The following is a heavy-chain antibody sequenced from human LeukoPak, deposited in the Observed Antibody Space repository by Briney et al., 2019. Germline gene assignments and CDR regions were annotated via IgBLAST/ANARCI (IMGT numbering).Heavy chain of an antibody. Sequence: ASVKVSCKASGYTFTSYYMHWVRQAPGQGLEWMGIINPSGGSTSYAQKFQGRVTMTRDTSTSTAYMELRSLRSDDTAVYYCARDRVGIAVAGTPWGAFDIWGQGTTVTVSS. D-gene: IGHD6-19*01. CDR3: ARDRVGIAVAGTPWGAFDI. V-gene: IGHV1-46*01. CDR1: GYTFTSYY. J-gene: IGHJ3*02. CDR2: INPSGGST.